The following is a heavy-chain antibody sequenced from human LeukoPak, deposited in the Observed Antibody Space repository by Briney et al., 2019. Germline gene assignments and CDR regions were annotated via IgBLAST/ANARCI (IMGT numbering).Heavy chain of an antibody. V-gene: IGHV4-39*07. D-gene: IGHD5-18*01. CDR1: GGSISSSPYY. J-gene: IGHJ5*02. CDR2: IYYSGTT. Sequence: NPSETLSLTCTVSGGSISSSPYYWGWIRQPPGKGLEWIGSIYYSGTTHYNPSPESRVTISVDTSKNQFSLKLASVTAADTAIYYCAKGAGGFSYYNWFDPWGQGTLVTVSS. CDR3: AKGAGGFSYYNWFDP.